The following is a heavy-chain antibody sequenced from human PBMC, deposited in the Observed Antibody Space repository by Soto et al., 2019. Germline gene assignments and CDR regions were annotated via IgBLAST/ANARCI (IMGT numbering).Heavy chain of an antibody. CDR2: IYYSGST. V-gene: IGHV4-31*09. CDR1: GGSLSSGAYY. CDR3: ATGGYCISTSCYRYFQH. J-gene: IGHJ1*01. D-gene: IGHD2-2*01. Sequence: SETLSLTCTVSGGSLSSGAYYWSWIRQHPGKGLEWIGYIYYSGSTYYNPSLKSRVTISVDRSKNQFSLKLSSVTAADTAVYYCATGGYCISTSCYRYFQHWGQGTLVTVSS.